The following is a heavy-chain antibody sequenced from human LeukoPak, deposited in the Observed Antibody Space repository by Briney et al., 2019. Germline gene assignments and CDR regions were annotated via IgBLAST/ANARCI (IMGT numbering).Heavy chain of an antibody. V-gene: IGHV4-4*07. CDR3: ARAGDIVATMGIFDY. D-gene: IGHD5-12*01. Sequence: PSKTLSLTCTVSGGSISSYYWSWIRQPAGKGLEWIGRIYTSGSTNYNPSLKSRVTMSVDTSKNQFSLKLSSVTAADTAVYYCARAGDIVATMGIFDYWGQGTLVTVSS. CDR2: IYTSGST. J-gene: IGHJ4*02. CDR1: GGSISSYY.